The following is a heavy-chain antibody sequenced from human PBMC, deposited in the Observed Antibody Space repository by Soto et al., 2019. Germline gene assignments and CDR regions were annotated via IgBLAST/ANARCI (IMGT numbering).Heavy chain of an antibody. CDR1: GGSISSYY. J-gene: IGHJ6*02. CDR2: IYYSGST. D-gene: IGHD2-15*01. V-gene: IGHV4-59*01. Sequence: PSETLSLTCTVSGGSISSYYWSWIRQPPGKGLEWIGYIYYSGSTNYNPSLKCRVTISVDTSKNQFSLKLSSVTAADTAVYYCARDNYCSGGSCYSWDCYGMDVWGQGPTVTVS. CDR3: ARDNYCSGGSCYSWDCYGMDV.